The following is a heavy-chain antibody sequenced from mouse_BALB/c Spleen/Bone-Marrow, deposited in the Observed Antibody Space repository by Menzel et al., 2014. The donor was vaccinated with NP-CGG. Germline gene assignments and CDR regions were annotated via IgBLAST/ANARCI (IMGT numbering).Heavy chain of an antibody. CDR2: ISGGGSYR. V-gene: IGHV5-9-2*01. CDR3: ATQNFDY. J-gene: IGHJ2*01. Sequence: DVHLVESGGGLVKPGGSLKLSCTASGFTFSSYGMPWVRQTPERRLEWVATISGGGSYRYYPDSVQGRITISRDNAKNNLYLQMSSLRSEDTALYYCATQNFDYWGQGTTLTVSS. CDR1: GFTFSSYG.